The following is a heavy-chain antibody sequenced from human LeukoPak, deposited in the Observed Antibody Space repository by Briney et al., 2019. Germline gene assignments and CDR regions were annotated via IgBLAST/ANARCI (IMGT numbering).Heavy chain of an antibody. CDR3: ARGRGINY. J-gene: IGHJ4*02. CDR2: INHSGSN. D-gene: IGHD3-16*01. V-gene: IGHV4-34*01. Sequence: SETLSLTCAVYGGSFSGYYWSWIRQPPGKGLEWIGEINHSGSNNYNPYPKSRVTITADTSKHQYSLKLSSVTAADTAVYYCARGRGINYWGQGTLVTVSS. CDR1: GGSFSGYY.